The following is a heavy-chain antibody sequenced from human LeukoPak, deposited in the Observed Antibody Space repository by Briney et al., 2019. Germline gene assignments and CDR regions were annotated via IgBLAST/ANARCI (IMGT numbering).Heavy chain of an antibody. Sequence: ASVKVSCKASGYTFTGYYVHWVRQAPGQGLEWMGWINPNSGGTNYAQKFQGRVTMTRDTSISTAYMELSRLRSDDTAVYYCARKRGYYDSSGYSRYYFDYWGQGTLVTVSS. J-gene: IGHJ4*02. V-gene: IGHV1-2*02. D-gene: IGHD3-22*01. CDR1: GYTFTGYY. CDR3: ARKRGYYDSSGYSRYYFDY. CDR2: INPNSGGT.